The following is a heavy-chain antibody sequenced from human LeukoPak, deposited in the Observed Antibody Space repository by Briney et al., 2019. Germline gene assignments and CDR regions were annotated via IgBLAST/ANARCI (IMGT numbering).Heavy chain of an antibody. V-gene: IGHV3-9*01. Sequence: GGSLRLSCAASGFTFDDYVMFWVRQGPGKGLEWVSGISWNSGTIGYADSVKGRFTISRDNAKNSLYLQMNSLRTEDTALYYCAKGIDSGYDSDWFDPWGQGTLVTVSS. D-gene: IGHD5-12*01. CDR1: GFTFDDYV. J-gene: IGHJ5*02. CDR3: AKGIDSGYDSDWFDP. CDR2: ISWNSGTI.